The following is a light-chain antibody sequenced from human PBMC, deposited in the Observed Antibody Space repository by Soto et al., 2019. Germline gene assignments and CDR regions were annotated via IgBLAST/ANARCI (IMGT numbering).Light chain of an antibody. J-gene: IGKJ4*01. CDR3: QQYYSGLT. CDR2: WAS. CDR1: QSVLYSSNNKDS. V-gene: IGKV4-1*01. Sequence: DIVMTQSPDSLAVSLGERATINCKSSQSVLYSSNNKDSLAWYQQKPGQPPKLLIYWASTRESGVPDRFRGGGSGTDFTLTISSLQAEDVAVYYCQQYYSGLTFGGGTKVEIK.